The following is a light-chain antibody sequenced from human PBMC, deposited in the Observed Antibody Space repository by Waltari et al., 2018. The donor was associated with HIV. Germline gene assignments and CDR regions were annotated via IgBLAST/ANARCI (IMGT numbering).Light chain of an antibody. CDR1: QSVRSAS. V-gene: IGKV3-20*01. Sequence: EIVLTQSPGTLSLSQGERATLSCRASQSVRSASLAWDQQKPGQAPRLLIYGASSRAPGIPDRFSGSGAVTDFILTISRLEPEDCAVYYCQQYAASPLTFGGGTKVEIK. J-gene: IGKJ4*01. CDR2: GAS. CDR3: QQYAASPLT.